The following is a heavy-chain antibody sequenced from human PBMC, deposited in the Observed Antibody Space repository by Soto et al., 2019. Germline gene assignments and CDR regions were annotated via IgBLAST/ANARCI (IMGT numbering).Heavy chain of an antibody. V-gene: IGHV3-7*01. CDR3: ARERGTGTDCWECIDY. D-gene: IGHD2-21*01. CDR2: IKEDESEK. Sequence: PGGSLRLSCAASGFTFSSYWMTWVRQAPGKGLEWVANIKEDESEKYYVDSVMGRVTISRDNAQNSLYLQMNNLRVEDTAVYFCARERGTGTDCWECIDYWGQGTLVTVSS. J-gene: IGHJ4*02. CDR1: GFTFSSYW.